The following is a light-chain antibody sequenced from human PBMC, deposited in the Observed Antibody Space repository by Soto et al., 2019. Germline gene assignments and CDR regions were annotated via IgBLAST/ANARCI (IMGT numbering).Light chain of an antibody. J-gene: IGLJ2*01. CDR2: EVT. Sequence: QSVLTQPASVSGSPGQSITISCTGTSSVVGSYNLVSWYQQHPGKAPKLMIYEVTKRPSGVSNRFSGSKSGNTASLTISGLQAEDEADYYCCSYAGSSTFLFGGGTKVTVL. V-gene: IGLV2-23*02. CDR3: CSYAGSSTFL. CDR1: SSVVGSYNL.